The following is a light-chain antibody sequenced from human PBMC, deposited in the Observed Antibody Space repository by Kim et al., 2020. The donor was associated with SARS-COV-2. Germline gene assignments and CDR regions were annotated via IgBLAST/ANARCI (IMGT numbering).Light chain of an antibody. J-gene: IGLJ3*02. V-gene: IGLV3-21*04. CDR3: QVWDSSSDHPWV. Sequence: SYELTQPRSVSVAPGKTARITCGGNNIGSKSVHWYQQKPGQAPVLVIYYDTDRPSGIPERFSGSNSGNTATLTISRVEAGDEADYYCQVWDSSSDHPWVF. CDR2: YDT. CDR1: NIGSKS.